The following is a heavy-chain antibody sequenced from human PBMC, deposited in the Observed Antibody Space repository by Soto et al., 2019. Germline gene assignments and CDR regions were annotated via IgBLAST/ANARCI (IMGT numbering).Heavy chain of an antibody. CDR1: GFIVSDNY. J-gene: IGHJ4*02. Sequence: GGSLRLSCAASGFIVSDNYINWVRQAPGKGLEWVSVTYTGGYTYYADSVKGRFTISRDNSKNTLYLQMNSLRAEDTAAYYCAREVSGTSFDYWGQGTLVTVSS. CDR2: TYTGGYT. V-gene: IGHV3-53*01. CDR3: AREVSGTSFDY. D-gene: IGHD1-7*01.